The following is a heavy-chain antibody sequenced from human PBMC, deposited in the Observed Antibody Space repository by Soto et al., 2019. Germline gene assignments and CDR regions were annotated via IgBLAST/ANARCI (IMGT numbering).Heavy chain of an antibody. J-gene: IGHJ4*02. D-gene: IGHD5-12*01. CDR3: GRGRSGQIVVFY. CDR1: GYTFTGHY. V-gene: IGHV1-2*02. CDR2: IGPGTGAT. Sequence: ASVKVSCKASGYTFTGHYIHWVRQAPEQGPEWMGEIGPGTGATRNAQKFRGRVTMTRDMSITTVYRELNNLSPDEKAVYYCGRGRSGQIVVFYWGQGTPVTVSS.